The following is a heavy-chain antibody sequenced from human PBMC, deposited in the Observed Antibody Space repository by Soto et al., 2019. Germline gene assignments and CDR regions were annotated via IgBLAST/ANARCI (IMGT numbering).Heavy chain of an antibody. D-gene: IGHD6-13*01. V-gene: IGHV4-34*01. Sequence: QVQLQQWGAGLLKPSETLSLTCAVYGGSFSGYYWSWIRQPPGKGLEWNGEINHSGSTNYNPSLTSRVTISVDTSKNQFPLKLSSVTAADTAVYYCATPRVGSSWYHYWGQGTLVTVSS. CDR2: INHSGST. CDR1: GGSFSGYY. CDR3: ATPRVGSSWYHY. J-gene: IGHJ4*02.